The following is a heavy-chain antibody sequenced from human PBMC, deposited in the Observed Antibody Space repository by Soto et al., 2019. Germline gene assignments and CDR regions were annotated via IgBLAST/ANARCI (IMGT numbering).Heavy chain of an antibody. J-gene: IGHJ4*02. CDR3: ARESEDLTSNFDY. CDR2: ISSTTNYI. V-gene: IGHV3-21*06. Sequence: GGSLRRSGAASGFTVTRYGMNWVRQAPGKGLEWVSSISSTTNYIYYGDSMKGRFTISRDNAKNSLYLEMNSLRAEDTAVYYCARESEDLTSNFDYWGQGTLVTVSS. CDR1: GFTVTRYG.